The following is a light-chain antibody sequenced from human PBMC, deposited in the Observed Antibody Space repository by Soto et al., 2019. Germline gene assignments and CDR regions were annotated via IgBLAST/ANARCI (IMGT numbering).Light chain of an antibody. J-gene: IGKJ1*01. CDR1: QSVSSY. Sequence: EIVLTQSPATLSLSPGERATLSCRASQSVSSYLAWYQQKFGQAPRLLIYDASNRATGIPARFSGSGSGTDFTLTISSLEPEDFAVYYCQQRSNWPGTFGQGTKVEIK. CDR3: QQRSNWPGT. CDR2: DAS. V-gene: IGKV3-11*01.